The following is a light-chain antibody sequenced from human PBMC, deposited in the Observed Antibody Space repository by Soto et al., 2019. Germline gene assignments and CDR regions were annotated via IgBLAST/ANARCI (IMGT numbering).Light chain of an antibody. V-gene: IGKV4-1*01. CDR3: LQYYSFPWT. CDR2: WAS. J-gene: IGKJ1*01. CDR1: QSVTYSSNNKNY. Sequence: DIVMTQSPDSRAVSLGERATINCKSSQSVTYSSNNKNYLAWYQQKPGQPPKLFIYWASTRESGVPDRFSGSGSGTDFTLTISSLQAEDVAVYYCLQYYSFPWTFGQGTKVDIK.